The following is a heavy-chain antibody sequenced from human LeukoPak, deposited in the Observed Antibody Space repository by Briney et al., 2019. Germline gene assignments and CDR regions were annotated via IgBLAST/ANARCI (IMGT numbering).Heavy chain of an antibody. V-gene: IGHV3-48*01. D-gene: IGHD2-15*01. CDR1: GFTFSSYS. Sequence: QPGGSLRLSCAASGFTFSSYSMNWVRQAPGKGLEWVSYISSSSTIYYADSVKGRFTISRDNAKNSLYLQMNSLRAEDTAVYYCARDSDSYDYWGQGTLVTVSS. CDR3: ARDSDSYDY. J-gene: IGHJ4*02. CDR2: ISSSSTI.